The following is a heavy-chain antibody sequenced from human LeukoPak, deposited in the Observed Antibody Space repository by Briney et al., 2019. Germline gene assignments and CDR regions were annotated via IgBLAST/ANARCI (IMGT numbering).Heavy chain of an antibody. CDR2: IYYSGST. Sequence: SETLSLTCTVSGGSISSSSYYWGWIRQPPGKGLEWIGSIYYSGSTYYNPSLKSRVTISVDTSKNQFSLTLSSVTAADTAVYYCARHTRHDFWSGYPAYLDYWGQGTLVTVSS. CDR3: ARHTRHDFWSGYPAYLDY. J-gene: IGHJ4*02. V-gene: IGHV4-39*01. D-gene: IGHD3-3*01. CDR1: GGSISSSSYY.